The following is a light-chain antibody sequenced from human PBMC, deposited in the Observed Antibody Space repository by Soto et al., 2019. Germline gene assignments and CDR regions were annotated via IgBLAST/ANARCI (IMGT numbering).Light chain of an antibody. V-gene: IGKV1-39*01. J-gene: IGKJ1*01. CDR1: QSISSY. Sequence: DIQMTQSPSSLSASVGDRVTITCRASQSISSYLNWYQQKPGKAPKLLIYAASSLQSGVPSRFRGSGSGTDFTLTISSLQPEDFASYYCQQSYSTPRTFGQGKKVEIK. CDR2: AAS. CDR3: QQSYSTPRT.